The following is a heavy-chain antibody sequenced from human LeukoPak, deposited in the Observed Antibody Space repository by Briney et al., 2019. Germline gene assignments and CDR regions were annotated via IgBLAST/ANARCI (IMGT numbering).Heavy chain of an antibody. CDR2: INHNGST. V-gene: IGHV4-34*01. Sequence: SETLSLTCAVYGGSFSGYYWSWIRQPPGKGLEWIGEINHNGSTNYNPSLKSRVTISVDTSKNQFSLKLSSVTAADTAVYYCARMYGGYSSGFDYWGQGTLVTVSS. D-gene: IGHD6-19*01. CDR1: GGSFSGYY. J-gene: IGHJ4*02. CDR3: ARMYGGYSSGFDY.